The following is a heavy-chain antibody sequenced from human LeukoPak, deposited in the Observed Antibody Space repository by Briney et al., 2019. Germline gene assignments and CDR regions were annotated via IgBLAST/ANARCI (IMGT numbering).Heavy chain of an antibody. CDR1: GYTFTSYG. Sequence: GASVKVSCKASGYTFTSYGISWVRQAPGQGLEWMGWISAYNGNTNYAQKLQGRVTMTTDTSTGTAYMELRSLRSDDTAVYYCARDQWMTVYNWFDPWGQGTLVTVSS. CDR2: ISAYNGNT. CDR3: ARDQWMTVYNWFDP. D-gene: IGHD5-12*01. V-gene: IGHV1-18*01. J-gene: IGHJ5*02.